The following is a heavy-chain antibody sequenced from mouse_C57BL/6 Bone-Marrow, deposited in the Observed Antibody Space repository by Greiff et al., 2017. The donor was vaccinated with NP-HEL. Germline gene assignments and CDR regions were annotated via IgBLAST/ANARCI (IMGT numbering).Heavy chain of an antibody. CDR3: TRGLWGNYAMDY. J-gene: IGHJ4*01. CDR1: GYTFTDYE. Sequence: QVQLKQSGAELVRPGASVTLSCKASGYTFTDYEMHWVKQTPVHGLEWIGAIDPETGGTAYNQKFKGKAILTADKSSSTAYMELRSLTSEDSAVYYCTRGLWGNYAMDYWGQGTSVTVSS. D-gene: IGHD1-1*02. CDR2: IDPETGGT. V-gene: IGHV1-15*01.